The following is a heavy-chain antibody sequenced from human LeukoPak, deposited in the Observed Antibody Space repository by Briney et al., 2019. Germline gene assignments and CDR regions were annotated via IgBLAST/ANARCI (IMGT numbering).Heavy chain of an antibody. J-gene: IGHJ4*02. D-gene: IGHD1-26*01. Sequence: GGSLRLSCAASGFTFSIYAMHWVRQAPGKGLEYVSSITSNGDSTYYANSVKGRFTISRDNSRNTLYLQMGSLRADDMAIYYCARDLRGAGDYWGQGTLVSVSS. V-gene: IGHV3-64*01. CDR3: ARDLRGAGDY. CDR1: GFTFSIYA. CDR2: ITSNGDST.